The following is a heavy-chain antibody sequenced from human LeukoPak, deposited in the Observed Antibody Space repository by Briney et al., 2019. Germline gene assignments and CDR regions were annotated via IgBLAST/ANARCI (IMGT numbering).Heavy chain of an antibody. V-gene: IGHV3-48*04. CDR1: EFSFSSYS. D-gene: IGHD2-15*01. J-gene: IGHJ3*02. CDR2: ISPSSSTI. CDR3: ARACSGGSCYLAAFDM. Sequence: GGSLRLSCAASEFSFSSYSMNWVRQAPGRGLEWVSYISPSSSTIFYADSVKGRFTISRDNSKNTLFLQMNSLRAEDTAVYYCARACSGGSCYLAAFDMWGRGTMVTVSS.